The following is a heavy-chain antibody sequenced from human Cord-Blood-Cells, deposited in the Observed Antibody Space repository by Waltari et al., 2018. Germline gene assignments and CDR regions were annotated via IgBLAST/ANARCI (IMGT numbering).Heavy chain of an antibody. Sequence: QVQLVQSGAEVKKRGYSVEVSCKASGGTFSSYAISRVRQAPGQGLEWMGRIIPIFGTANYAQKFQGRVTITADESTSTAYMELSSLRSEDTAVYYCARGRSSSYSWFDPWGQGTLVTVSS. V-gene: IGHV1-69*01. CDR3: ARGRSSSYSWFDP. D-gene: IGHD6-6*01. J-gene: IGHJ5*02. CDR2: IIPIFGTA. CDR1: GGTFSSYA.